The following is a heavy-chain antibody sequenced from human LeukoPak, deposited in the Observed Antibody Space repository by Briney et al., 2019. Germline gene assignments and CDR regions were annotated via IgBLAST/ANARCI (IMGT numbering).Heavy chain of an antibody. V-gene: IGHV3-33*01. J-gene: IGHJ4*02. Sequence: GGSLRLSCAASGYSFSSYGMQWVRQAPGKGLEWVAVIWYDGSKKYYADSVKGRFTISRDDSKNTLYLQMNSLRAEDTAIYYCARDPGTLATYFDYWGTGTLVTVSS. CDR3: ARDPGTLATYFDY. CDR1: GYSFSSYG. D-gene: IGHD6-13*01. CDR2: IWYDGSKK.